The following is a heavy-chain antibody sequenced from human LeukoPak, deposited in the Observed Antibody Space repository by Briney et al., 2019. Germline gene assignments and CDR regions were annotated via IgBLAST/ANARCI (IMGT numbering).Heavy chain of an antibody. CDR2: ISGSSTTI. J-gene: IGHJ3*02. CDR1: GFTFSSYS. D-gene: IGHD2/OR15-2a*01. Sequence: AGGSLRLSCAASGFTFSSYSMNWVRQAPGKGLEWVSYISGSSTTIYYADSVKGRFTISRDNAKNSLYLQMNSLRAEDTAVYYCARSTPGLREYSFDIWGQGTMVTVSS. V-gene: IGHV3-48*04. CDR3: ARSTPGLREYSFDI.